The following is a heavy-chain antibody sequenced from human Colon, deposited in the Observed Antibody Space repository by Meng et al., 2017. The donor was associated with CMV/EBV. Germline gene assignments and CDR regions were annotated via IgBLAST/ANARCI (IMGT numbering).Heavy chain of an antibody. V-gene: IGHV1-8*03. CDR3: ARGSRGIAAAFEY. CDR2: MNPNSGNT. Sequence: CKASGYTFTSYDINWVRQATGQGLEWMGWMNPNSGNTGYAQKFQGRVTITRNTSISTAYMELSSLRSEDTAVYYCARGSRGIAAAFEYWGQGTLVTVSS. D-gene: IGHD6-13*01. J-gene: IGHJ4*02. CDR1: GYTFTSYD.